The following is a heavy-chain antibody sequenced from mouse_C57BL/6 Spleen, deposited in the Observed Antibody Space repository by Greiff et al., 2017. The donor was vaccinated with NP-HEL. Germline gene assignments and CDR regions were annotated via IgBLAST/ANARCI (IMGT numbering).Heavy chain of an antibody. CDR3: ARITTGYAMDY. J-gene: IGHJ4*01. CDR1: GYTFTSYT. CDR2: INPSSGYT. D-gene: IGHD1-1*01. Sequence: QVQLQQSGAELARPGASVKMSCKASGYTFTSYTMHWVKQRPGQGLEWIGYINPSSGYTKYNQKFKDKATLTADKSSSTAYMQLSSLTSEDSAVYYCARITTGYAMDYWGQGTSVTVSS. V-gene: IGHV1-4*01.